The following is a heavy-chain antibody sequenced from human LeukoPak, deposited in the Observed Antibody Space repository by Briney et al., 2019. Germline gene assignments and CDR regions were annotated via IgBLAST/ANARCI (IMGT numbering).Heavy chain of an antibody. Sequence: PGGSLRLSCAASGFTFSNYAMSWVRQAPGKGLEWVSGISGSGGNTCYADSVKGWFTISRDTSKNTLFLQMNSLRAEDTAVYFCVKGTDYDFWTGYSYYYGMDVWGQGTTVTVSS. J-gene: IGHJ6*02. V-gene: IGHV3-23*01. CDR3: VKGTDYDFWTGYSYYYGMDV. D-gene: IGHD3-3*01. CDR2: ISGSGGNT. CDR1: GFTFSNYA.